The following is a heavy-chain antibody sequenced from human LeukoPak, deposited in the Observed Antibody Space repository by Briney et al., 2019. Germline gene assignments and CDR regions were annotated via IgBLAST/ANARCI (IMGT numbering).Heavy chain of an antibody. J-gene: IGHJ4*02. D-gene: IGHD3-3*01. V-gene: IGHV4-4*07. CDR2: ISASGRS. Sequence: SETLSLTCTVSGASISYYYWTWIRQPAGKGLEWIGRISASGRSNHNPSLSSRVAMSIDTSRNEFSLKLGSVTAADTAIYYCARDSTHTGFLEWFYWGQGTLVTVSS. CDR3: ARDSTHTGFLEWFY. CDR1: GASISYYY.